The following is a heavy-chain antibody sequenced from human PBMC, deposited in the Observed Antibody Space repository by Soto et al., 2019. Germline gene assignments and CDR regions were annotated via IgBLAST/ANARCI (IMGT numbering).Heavy chain of an antibody. Sequence: QVQLVQSGAEVKKPGASVKVSCNASGYTFSSYDITWVRQATGQGLEWMGWMNPNSGNTGSAQKFQGRVTMTRNTSISTTDMELSSPRSEDTAVYYCARGPQDILDHWGQGTLVTVSS. V-gene: IGHV1-8*01. CDR1: GYTFSSYD. J-gene: IGHJ4*02. D-gene: IGHD2-15*01. CDR3: ARGPQDILDH. CDR2: MNPNSGNT.